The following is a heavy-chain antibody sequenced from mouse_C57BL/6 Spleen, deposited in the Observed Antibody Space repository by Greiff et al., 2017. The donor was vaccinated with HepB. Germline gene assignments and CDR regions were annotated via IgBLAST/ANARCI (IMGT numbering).Heavy chain of an antibody. V-gene: IGHV7-3*01. D-gene: IGHD1-1*01. CDR3: ARCHYYGSSLYAMDY. J-gene: IGHJ4*01. Sequence: EVQLVESGGGLVQPGGSLSLSCAASGFTFTDYYMSWVRQPPGKALEWLGFIRNKANGYTTEYSASVKGRFTISRDNSQSILYLQMNALRAEDSATYYCARCHYYGSSLYAMDYWGQGTSVTVSS. CDR1: GFTFTDYY. CDR2: IRNKANGYTT.